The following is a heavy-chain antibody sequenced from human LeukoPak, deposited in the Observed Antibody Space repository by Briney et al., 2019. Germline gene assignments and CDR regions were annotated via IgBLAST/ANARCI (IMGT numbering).Heavy chain of an antibody. Sequence: PSETLSLTCAVYGGSFSGYYWSWIRQPPGKGLEWIGEINHSGSTNYNPSLKSRVTISVDTSRNQFSLKLTSVTAADTAVYYCPRGRGGDKVVVAAAKSGWFDPWGQGTLVTVSS. CDR3: PRGRGGDKVVVAAAKSGWFDP. CDR2: INHSGST. D-gene: IGHD2-2*01. CDR1: GGSFSGYY. J-gene: IGHJ5*02. V-gene: IGHV4-34*01.